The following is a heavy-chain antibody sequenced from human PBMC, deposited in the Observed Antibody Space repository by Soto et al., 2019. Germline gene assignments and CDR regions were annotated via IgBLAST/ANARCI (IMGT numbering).Heavy chain of an antibody. CDR1: GGSFSGYY. Sequence: SETLSLTCAVYGGSFSGYYWSWIRQPPGKGLEWIGEINHSGSTNYNPSLKSRVAISVDTSKNQFSLKLSSVTAADTAVYYCARARDIVVVVAASTYAFDIWGQGTMVTVSS. J-gene: IGHJ3*02. D-gene: IGHD2-15*01. CDR3: ARARDIVVVVAASTYAFDI. CDR2: INHSGST. V-gene: IGHV4-34*01.